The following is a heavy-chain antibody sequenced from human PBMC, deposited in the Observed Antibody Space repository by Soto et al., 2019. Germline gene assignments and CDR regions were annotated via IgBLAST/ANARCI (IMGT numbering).Heavy chain of an antibody. CDR2: MNPNSGNT. CDR3: ARKRMSLYYYYYGMDV. CDR1: GYTFTSYD. V-gene: IGHV1-8*01. J-gene: IGHJ6*02. Sequence: ASVKVSCKASGYTFTSYDINWVRQATGQGLEWMGWMNPNSGNTGYAQKFQGRVTMTRNTSISTAYMELSSLRSEDTAVYYCARKRMSLYYYYYGMDVWGQGTTVTVSS.